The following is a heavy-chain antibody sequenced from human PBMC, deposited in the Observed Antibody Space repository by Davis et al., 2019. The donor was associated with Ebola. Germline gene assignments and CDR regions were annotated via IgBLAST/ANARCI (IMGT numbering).Heavy chain of an antibody. CDR2: LSRSGANI. Sequence: GESLTISCAASGLTFRNFAMSWVRQAPGKGLEWVSALSRSGANIQYADSVKGRFTISRDQSKNTLYLQMNSLRAEDTAVYYCAKWDGYGDYWGQGTLVTVSS. CDR1: GLTFRNFA. D-gene: IGHD5-24*01. CDR3: AKWDGYGDY. J-gene: IGHJ4*02. V-gene: IGHV3-23*01.